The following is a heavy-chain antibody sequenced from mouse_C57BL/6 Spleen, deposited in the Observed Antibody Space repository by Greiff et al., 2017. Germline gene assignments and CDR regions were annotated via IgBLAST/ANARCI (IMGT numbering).Heavy chain of an antibody. CDR3: ARRDGSSPYFDY. J-gene: IGHJ2*01. CDR1: GFTFSSYG. V-gene: IGHV5-6*01. D-gene: IGHD1-1*01. Sequence: DVQLVESGGDLVKPGGSLKLSCAASGFTFSSYGMSWVRQTPDKRLEWVATISSGGSYTYYPDSVKGRFTISRDNAKNTLYLQMSSLKSEDTAMFYCARRDGSSPYFDYWGQGTTLTVSS. CDR2: ISSGGSYT.